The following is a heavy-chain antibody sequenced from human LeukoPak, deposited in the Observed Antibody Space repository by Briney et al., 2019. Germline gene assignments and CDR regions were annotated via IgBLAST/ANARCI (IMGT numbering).Heavy chain of an antibody. CDR2: IRYDGSNK. V-gene: IGHV3-30*02. J-gene: IGHJ4*02. CDR1: GFTFSSYG. Sequence: GGSLRLSCAASGFTFSSYGMHWVRQAPGKGLEWVAFIRYDGSNKYYADSVKGRFTISRDNSKNTLYLQMNSLRAEDTAVYYCAKDVYCSSTSCYKANLLDYWGQGTLVTVSS. D-gene: IGHD2-2*02. CDR3: AKDVYCSSTSCYKANLLDY.